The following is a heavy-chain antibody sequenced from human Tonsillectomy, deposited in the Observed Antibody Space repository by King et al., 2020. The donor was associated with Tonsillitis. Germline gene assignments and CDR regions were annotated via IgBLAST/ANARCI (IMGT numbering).Heavy chain of an antibody. CDR3: ARDRTFDP. J-gene: IGHJ5*02. Sequence: VQLVESGGGLVKPGGSLRLSCAASGFTFCSYNMNWVRQAPGKGLEWVSSITSSNNYIYYADSVKGRFTISRDNAKNSLYLQMNSLRAEDTAVYYCARDRTFDPWGQGTLVTVSS. CDR2: ITSSNNYI. V-gene: IGHV3-21*01. CDR1: GFTFCSYN.